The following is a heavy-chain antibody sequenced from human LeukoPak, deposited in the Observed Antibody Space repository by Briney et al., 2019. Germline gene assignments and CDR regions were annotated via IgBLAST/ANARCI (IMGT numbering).Heavy chain of an antibody. CDR2: ISGSGGRT. CDR1: GFTFGSYA. D-gene: IGHD6-19*01. V-gene: IGHV3-23*01. CDR3: ARDPKGIAVGYFDY. J-gene: IGHJ4*02. Sequence: GGSLRLSCAASGFTFGSYAMNWVRQAPGKGLEWVSTISGSGGRTYYADSVKGRFTISRDNSKNTLYMQMNSLRVEDTAVYYCARDPKGIAVGYFDYWGQGTLVTVSS.